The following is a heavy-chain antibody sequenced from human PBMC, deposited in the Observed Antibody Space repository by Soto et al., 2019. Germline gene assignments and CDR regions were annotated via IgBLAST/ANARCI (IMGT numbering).Heavy chain of an antibody. CDR2: ITDTGGDA. D-gene: IGHD3-10*01. CDR3: ARGSTDSYPGSRIFDF. V-gene: IGHV3-23*01. CDR1: GLTFGSRA. J-gene: IGHJ4*02. Sequence: GGSLRLSCVASGLTFGSRAMTWVRQAPGEGLQWVSTITDTGGDAKYADSVRGRFVISRDNSKKTLYLQMTSLTAEDSAMYYCARGSTDSYPGSRIFDFWGRGTLVTV.